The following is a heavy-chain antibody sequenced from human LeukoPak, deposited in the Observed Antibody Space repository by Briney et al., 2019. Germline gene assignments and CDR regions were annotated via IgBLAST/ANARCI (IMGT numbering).Heavy chain of an antibody. CDR3: AKSHRYQLLYPDY. Sequence: GGSLRLSCTASGFTFNNYAMTWVRQAPGNGLEWLSAISGSGGTTYSADSVKGRFTISRDNSKNTLYLQMNSLRAEDTAVYYCAKSHRYQLLYPDYWGQGTLVTVSS. V-gene: IGHV3-23*01. CDR2: ISGSGGTT. J-gene: IGHJ4*02. D-gene: IGHD2-2*02. CDR1: GFTFNNYA.